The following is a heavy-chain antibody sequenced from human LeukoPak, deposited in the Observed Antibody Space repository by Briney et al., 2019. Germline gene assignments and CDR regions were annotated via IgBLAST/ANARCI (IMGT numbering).Heavy chain of an antibody. J-gene: IGHJ4*02. V-gene: IGHV3-7*01. Sequence: GGSLRLSCAASGFTFSTYWMSWVRQAPGKGLEWVANIKQDGSEKYYIDSVKGRFTISRDNAKNSLYLQMNSLRAEDTAMYYCARDSAGNDYWGQGTLVTASS. CDR2: IKQDGSEK. CDR1: GFTFSTYW. CDR3: ARDSAGNDY. D-gene: IGHD6-13*01.